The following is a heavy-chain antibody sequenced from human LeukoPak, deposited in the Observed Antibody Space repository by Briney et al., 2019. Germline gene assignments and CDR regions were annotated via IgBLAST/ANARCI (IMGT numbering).Heavy chain of an antibody. J-gene: IGHJ4*02. Sequence: PGGSLRLSCAASGFTFSTYAVNWVRQAPGKGLEWVSTIGGSGDSTYYADSVKGRFTIFRDNSKDTLYLQMSSVRVDDTAVYYCARDRGRYYDSRGFYWGYYFDSWGQGILVTVST. CDR3: ARDRGRYYDSRGFYWGYYFDS. D-gene: IGHD3-22*01. V-gene: IGHV3-23*01. CDR2: IGGSGDST. CDR1: GFTFSTYA.